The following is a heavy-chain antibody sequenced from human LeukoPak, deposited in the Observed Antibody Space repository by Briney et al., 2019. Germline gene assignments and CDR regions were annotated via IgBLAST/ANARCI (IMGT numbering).Heavy chain of an antibody. CDR3: AKERKLLGFDY. D-gene: IGHD3-16*01. J-gene: IGHJ4*02. V-gene: IGHV3-33*06. Sequence: PGGSLRLSCAASGFTFSSYGMHWVRQAPGKGLEWVAVIWYDGSNKYYADSVKGRFTIFRDNSKNTLYLQMNSLRAEDTAVYYCAKERKLLGFDYWGQGTLVTVSS. CDR2: IWYDGSNK. CDR1: GFTFSSYG.